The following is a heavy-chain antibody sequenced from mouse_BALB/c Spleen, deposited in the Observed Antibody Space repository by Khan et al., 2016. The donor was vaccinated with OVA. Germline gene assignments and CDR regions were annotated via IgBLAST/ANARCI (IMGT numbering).Heavy chain of an antibody. CDR3: GRYYGNDGWYFDV. J-gene: IGHJ1*01. CDR2: IWTGGST. D-gene: IGHD2-2*01. Sequence: QVQLKESGPGLVAPSQSLSITCTVSGFSLTSYGVHWVRQPPGKGLEWLGVIWTGGSTTYNSALMSRLSISKDNSKSQVFLKMNSLQTDDTAMYYCGRYYGNDGWYFDVWGAGTTVTVSS. CDR1: GFSLTSYG. V-gene: IGHV2-9*02.